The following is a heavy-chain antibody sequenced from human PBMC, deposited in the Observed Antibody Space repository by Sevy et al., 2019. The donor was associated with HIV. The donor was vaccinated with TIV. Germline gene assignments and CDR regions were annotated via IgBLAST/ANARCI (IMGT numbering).Heavy chain of an antibody. CDR3: ANVRGDAPFDY. J-gene: IGHJ4*02. CDR1: GFTFSSYG. D-gene: IGHD2-8*01. CDR2: ISYDGSNK. Sequence: GGSLRLSCAASGFTFSSYGMHWVRQAPGKGLEWVAVISYDGSNKYYADFVKGRFTISRDNSKNTLYLQMNSLRAEDTAVYYCANVRGDAPFDYWGQGTLVTVSS. V-gene: IGHV3-30*18.